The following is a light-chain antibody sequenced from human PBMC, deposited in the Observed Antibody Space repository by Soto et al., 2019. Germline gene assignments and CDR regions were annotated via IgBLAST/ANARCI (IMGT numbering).Light chain of an antibody. CDR1: SSDVGGYNY. Sequence: QSALAQPRSVSGSPGQSVPISCTGTSSDVGGYNYVSWYQQHPGKAPKLMIYDVTKRPLGVPDRLSGSKSGNTASLIISGLQAEDEADYYCCSYAGSDFYVFGTGTKVTVL. J-gene: IGLJ1*01. V-gene: IGLV2-11*01. CDR3: CSYAGSDFYV. CDR2: DVT.